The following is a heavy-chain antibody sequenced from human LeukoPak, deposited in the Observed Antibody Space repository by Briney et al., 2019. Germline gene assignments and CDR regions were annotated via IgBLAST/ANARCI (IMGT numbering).Heavy chain of an antibody. D-gene: IGHD4-17*01. Sequence: QTGGSLRLSXAASGFTFSIYAMHWVRQAPGKGLEYVSGISSNGGNTYYANSVKGRFTISRDNSKNTLYLQMGSLRTEDMAVYYCARNGDYGGYWGQGTLVTVSS. CDR2: ISSNGGNT. J-gene: IGHJ4*02. V-gene: IGHV3-64*01. CDR1: GFTFSIYA. CDR3: ARNGDYGGY.